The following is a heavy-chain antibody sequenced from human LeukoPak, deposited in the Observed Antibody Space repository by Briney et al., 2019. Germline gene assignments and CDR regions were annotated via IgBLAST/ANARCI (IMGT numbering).Heavy chain of an antibody. CDR3: ARAPRVDY. J-gene: IGHJ4*02. Sequence: GGSLRLSCAASGFTFSNYAMSWVRQAPGKGLEWVSDIIGSGGTTYYADSVKGRFTISRDNSKNTLYLQMNSLRAEDTAVYYCARAPRVDYWGQGTLVTVSS. CDR1: GFTFSNYA. V-gene: IGHV3-23*01. CDR2: IIGSGGTT.